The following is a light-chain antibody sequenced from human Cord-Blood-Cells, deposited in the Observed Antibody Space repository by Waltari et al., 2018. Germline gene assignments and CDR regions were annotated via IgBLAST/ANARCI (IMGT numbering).Light chain of an antibody. V-gene: IGKV3-15*01. CDR3: QQNNNWPPWT. Sequence: DTVTTQPPAALSVSPGASAPLYCRDSQSVSSNLACYQQEPRQAPRRLIYGASTRGTGSPAKMSGSGCGTEFTLTIISLQSEDCAALYCQQNNNWPPWTFGQGTKVEIK. CDR2: GAS. CDR1: QSVSSN. J-gene: IGKJ1*01.